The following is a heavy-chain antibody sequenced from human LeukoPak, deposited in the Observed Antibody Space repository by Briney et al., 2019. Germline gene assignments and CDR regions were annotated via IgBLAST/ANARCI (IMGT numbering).Heavy chain of an antibody. CDR2: ISGTGANT. CDR3: VKDRSGAAAGIRLDS. Sequence: GGSLRLSCAASGFTFKNYGMSWVRQAPGKGLEWVSDISGTGANTYYADSVKGRFTISRDNSKNTLYLQMNRLRADDKALYYCVKDRSGAAAGIRLDSWGQGTLVTVSS. CDR1: GFTFKNYG. V-gene: IGHV3-23*01. D-gene: IGHD6-13*01. J-gene: IGHJ4*02.